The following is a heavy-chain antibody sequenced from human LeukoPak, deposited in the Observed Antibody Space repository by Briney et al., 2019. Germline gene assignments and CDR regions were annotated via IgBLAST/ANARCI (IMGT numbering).Heavy chain of an antibody. J-gene: IGHJ4*02. D-gene: IGHD2-15*01. CDR3: VRVKGSYFDY. V-gene: IGHV3-48*01. CDR2: ISSSGSSI. CDR1: GFPLSSYS. Sequence: GGSLRLSCAASGFPLSSYSINWVRQAPGKGLEWVSYISSSGSSIYYVDSVKGRFTVSRDNAKNSLFLQMNSPRAEDTAVYYCVRVKGSYFDYWGQGALVTVSS.